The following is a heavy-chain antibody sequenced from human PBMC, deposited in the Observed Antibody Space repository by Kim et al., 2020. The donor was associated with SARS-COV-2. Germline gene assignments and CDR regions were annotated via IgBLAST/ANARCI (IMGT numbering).Heavy chain of an antibody. Sequence: GGSLRLSCAASGFSFSDFWMSWVRQAPGKGLEWVANIKQDGTEKSYVDSVKGRFTISRDNAKNSLYLQMNSLRAEDTAMYYCARVHVVVLPTAPRFFDYWGQGILVTVSS. V-gene: IGHV3-7*01. CDR2: IKQDGTEK. J-gene: IGHJ4*02. D-gene: IGHD2-2*01. CDR1: GFSFSDFW. CDR3: ARVHVVVLPTAPRFFDY.